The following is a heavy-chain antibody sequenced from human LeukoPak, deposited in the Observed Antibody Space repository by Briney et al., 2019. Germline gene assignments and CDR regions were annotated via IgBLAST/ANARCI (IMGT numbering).Heavy chain of an antibody. J-gene: IGHJ6*03. D-gene: IGHD3-3*01. CDR3: ARGVGVFWSCYYTSGYYYYYYMDV. CDR2: INHSGST. Sequence: KPSETLSLTCAVYGGSFSGYYWSWIRQPPGKGLEWIGEINHSGSTNYNPSLKSRVTISVDTSKNQFSLKLSSVTAADTAVYYCARGVGVFWSCYYTSGYYYYYYMDVWGKGTTVTVSS. V-gene: IGHV4-34*01. CDR1: GGSFSGYY.